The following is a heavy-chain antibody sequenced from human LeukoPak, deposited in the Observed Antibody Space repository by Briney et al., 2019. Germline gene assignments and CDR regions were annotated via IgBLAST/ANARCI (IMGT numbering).Heavy chain of an antibody. Sequence: ASVKVSCKASGYTFTSYYMHWVRQAPGQGLEWMGIINPSGGSTSYAQKFQGRVTMTRDMSTSTVYMELSSLRSEDTAVYYCARVVGASSLEESGFDYWGQGTLVTVSS. CDR2: INPSGGST. J-gene: IGHJ4*02. D-gene: IGHD1-26*01. CDR1: GYTFTSYY. V-gene: IGHV1-46*01. CDR3: ARVVGASSLEESGFDY.